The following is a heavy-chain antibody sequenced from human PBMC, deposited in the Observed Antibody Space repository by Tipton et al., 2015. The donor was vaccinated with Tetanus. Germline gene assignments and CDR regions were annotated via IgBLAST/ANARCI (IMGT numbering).Heavy chain of an antibody. CDR2: INHSGST. CDR3: ARHLVGQWLVAPPDY. J-gene: IGHJ4*02. Sequence: TLSLTCAVYGGSFSGYYWSWIRQPPGKGLEWIGEINHSGSTNYNPSLKSRVTISVDTSKNQFSLKLSSVTAADTAVYYCARHLVGQWLVAPPDYWGQGTLVTVSS. V-gene: IGHV4-34*01. D-gene: IGHD6-19*01. CDR1: GGSFSGYY.